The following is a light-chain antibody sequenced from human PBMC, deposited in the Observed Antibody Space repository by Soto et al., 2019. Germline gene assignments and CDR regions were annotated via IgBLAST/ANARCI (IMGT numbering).Light chain of an antibody. V-gene: IGLV3-21*04. CDR3: QVWDSSSDPAVV. J-gene: IGLJ2*01. CDR2: YDS. CDR1: NIGSKS. Sequence: SYELTQPPSVSVAPGKTARITCGGNNIGSKSVHWYQQKPGQAPVLVIYYDSDRPSGIPERFSGSNSGNTATLTISRVEAGDEADYYCQVWDSSSDPAVVFGGGTK.